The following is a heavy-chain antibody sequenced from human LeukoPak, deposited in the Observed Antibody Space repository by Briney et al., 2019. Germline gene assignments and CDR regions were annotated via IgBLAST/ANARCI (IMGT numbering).Heavy chain of an antibody. CDR1: GFTFSNAW. CDR2: IKQDGSEK. CDR3: ARAAGGSQAAAGIDY. D-gene: IGHD6-13*01. Sequence: GGSLRLSCAASGFTFSNAWMSWVRQAPGKGLEWVANIKQDGSEKYYVDSVKGRFTISRDNAKNSLYLQMNSLRAGDTAVYYCARAAGGSQAAAGIDYWGQGTLVTVSS. J-gene: IGHJ4*02. V-gene: IGHV3-7*01.